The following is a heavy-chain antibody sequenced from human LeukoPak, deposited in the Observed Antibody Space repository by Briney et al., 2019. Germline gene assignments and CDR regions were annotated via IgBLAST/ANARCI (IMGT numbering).Heavy chain of an antibody. J-gene: IGHJ6*03. CDR3: ARAGHYYDSSGYHYYYYYMDV. Sequence: SVKVSCKASGGTFSSYAISWVRQAPGQGLEWMGGIIPIFGTANYAQKFQGRVTITTDESTSTAYMELSSLRSEDTAVYYCARAGHYYDSSGYHYYYYYMDVWGKGTTVTVSS. V-gene: IGHV1-69*05. CDR2: IIPIFGTA. D-gene: IGHD3-22*01. CDR1: GGTFSSYA.